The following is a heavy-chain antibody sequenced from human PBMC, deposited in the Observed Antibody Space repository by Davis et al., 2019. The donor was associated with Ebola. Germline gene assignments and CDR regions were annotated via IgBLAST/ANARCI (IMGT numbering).Heavy chain of an antibody. CDR3: VSGDGRGSSYDMDV. Sequence: GESLKISCAASGFTFSSYAMSWVRQAPGKGPEWVAIIKQDGSEKYYVDSVKGRFTISRDNAKNSLFMQMNSLRAEETAVYYCVSGDGRGSSYDMDVWGQGTTVTVSS. CDR1: GFTFSSYA. D-gene: IGHD5-12*01. V-gene: IGHV3-7*03. J-gene: IGHJ6*02. CDR2: IKQDGSEK.